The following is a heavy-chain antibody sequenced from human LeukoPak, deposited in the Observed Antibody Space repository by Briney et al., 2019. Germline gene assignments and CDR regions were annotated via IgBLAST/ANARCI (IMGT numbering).Heavy chain of an antibody. CDR3: AKVGSGWYGVDY. V-gene: IGHV3-30*02. Sequence: GGSLRLSCAASRFIFNNYGMHWVRQAPGKGLEWVAFIRYDGSRKYYADSVKGRFTISRDNSKSTLYLQMNSLRAEDTALYFCAKVGSGWYGVDYWGQGTLVTVSS. J-gene: IGHJ4*02. CDR1: RFIFNNYG. CDR2: IRYDGSRK. D-gene: IGHD6-19*01.